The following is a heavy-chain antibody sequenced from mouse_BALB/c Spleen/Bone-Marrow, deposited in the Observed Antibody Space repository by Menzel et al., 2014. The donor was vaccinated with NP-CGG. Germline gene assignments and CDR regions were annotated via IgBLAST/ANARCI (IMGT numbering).Heavy chain of an antibody. CDR3: TTLARTYFDY. Sequence: VQLQQSGSVLARPGASVKMSCKASGYSFTSYWMHWVKQRPGQGLEWVGAIYPGNSDTTYNQKFKGKAKLTAVTSASSALMELISLTNEDSAVYYCTTLARTYFDYWGHGTTLTVSS. CDR1: GYSFTSYW. V-gene: IGHV1-5*01. J-gene: IGHJ2*01. CDR2: IYPGNSDT.